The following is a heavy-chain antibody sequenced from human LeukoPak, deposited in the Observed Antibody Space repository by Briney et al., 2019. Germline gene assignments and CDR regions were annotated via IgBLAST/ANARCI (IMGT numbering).Heavy chain of an antibody. Sequence: SETLSLTCAVYGGSFSGYYWSWIRQPPGKELEWIGEINHSGSTNYNPSLKSRVTISVDTSKNQFSLKLSSVTAADTAVYYCARVRDRSSYFYDLDYWGQGTLVTVSS. D-gene: IGHD3-22*01. CDR2: INHSGST. CDR3: ARVRDRSSYFYDLDY. V-gene: IGHV4-34*01. CDR1: GGSFSGYY. J-gene: IGHJ4*02.